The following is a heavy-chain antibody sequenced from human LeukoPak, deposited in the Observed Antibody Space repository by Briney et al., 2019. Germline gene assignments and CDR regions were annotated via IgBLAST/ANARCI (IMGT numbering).Heavy chain of an antibody. D-gene: IGHD3-22*01. Sequence: SETLSLTCTVSGGSISSYYWSWIRQPAGKGLEWIGSIYYSGSTYYNPSLKSRVTISVDTSKNQFSLKLSSVTAADTAVYYCARAPYYYDSSGYSLFDYWGQGTLVTVSS. V-gene: IGHV4-59*05. CDR2: IYYSGST. CDR1: GGSISSYY. J-gene: IGHJ4*02. CDR3: ARAPYYYDSSGYSLFDY.